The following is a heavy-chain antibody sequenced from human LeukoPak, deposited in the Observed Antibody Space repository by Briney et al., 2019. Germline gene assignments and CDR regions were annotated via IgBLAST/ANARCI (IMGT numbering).Heavy chain of an antibody. V-gene: IGHV4-59*01. D-gene: IGHD3-22*01. CDR2: VYYSGST. CDR1: GDSIISYY. J-gene: IGHJ1*01. Sequence: SETLSLTCTVSGDSIISYYWSWIRQPPGKGLEWIGYVYYSGSTNYNPSLKSRVTISVDTSKNQFSLMLSSVTAADTAVYYCAKAAYYYDSGGYYYGYFQHWGQATLVTVSS. CDR3: AKAAYYYDSGGYYYGYFQH.